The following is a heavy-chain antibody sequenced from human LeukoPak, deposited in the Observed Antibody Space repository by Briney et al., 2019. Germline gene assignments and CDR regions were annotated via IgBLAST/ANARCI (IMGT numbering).Heavy chain of an antibody. CDR3: TTYGSGRKLDY. CDR2: ISGSGGST. J-gene: IGHJ4*02. CDR1: GFTFSSYG. D-gene: IGHD3-10*01. Sequence: PGGSLRLSCAASGFTFSSYGMSWVRQAPGKGLEWVSAISGSGGSTYYADSVKGRFTISRDNSKNTLYLQMNSLRAEDTAVYYCTTYGSGRKLDYWGQGILVTVSS. V-gene: IGHV3-23*01.